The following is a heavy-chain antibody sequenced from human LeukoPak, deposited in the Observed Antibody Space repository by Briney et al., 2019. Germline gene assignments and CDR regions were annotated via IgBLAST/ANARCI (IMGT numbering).Heavy chain of an antibody. CDR1: GGSISSGDYY. Sequence: SQTLSLTCTVSGGSISSGDYYWSWIRQPPGKGLEWIGYIYYSGSTYYNPSLRSRVTISVDTSKNQFSLKLSSVPAADTAVYYCARQGIYGSGRDYWGQGTLVTVSS. D-gene: IGHD3-10*01. J-gene: IGHJ4*02. CDR3: ARQGIYGSGRDY. V-gene: IGHV4-30-4*08. CDR2: IYYSGST.